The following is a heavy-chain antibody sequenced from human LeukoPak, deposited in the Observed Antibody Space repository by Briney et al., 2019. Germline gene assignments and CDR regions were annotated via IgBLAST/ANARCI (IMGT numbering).Heavy chain of an antibody. CDR2: IYSDNT. Sequence: PGGSLRLSCTVSGFTVSSSSMSWVRQAPGKGLEWVSFIYSDNTHYSDSVKGRFTISRDNSKNTLYLQMNSLRAEDTAVYYCARVPNSGSYYPRYYYYMDVWGKGTTVTVSS. V-gene: IGHV3-53*01. CDR1: GFTVSSSS. J-gene: IGHJ6*03. D-gene: IGHD1-26*01. CDR3: ARVPNSGSYYPRYYYYMDV.